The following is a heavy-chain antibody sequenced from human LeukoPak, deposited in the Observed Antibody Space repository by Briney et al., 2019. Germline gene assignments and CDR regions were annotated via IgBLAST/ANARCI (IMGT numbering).Heavy chain of an antibody. CDR3: ARHITARQNFDF. CDR1: GFTLIDYY. J-gene: IGHJ4*02. V-gene: IGHV3-11*01. D-gene: IGHD6-6*01. Sequence: PGGSLRLSCAASGFTLIDYYMSWIRQAPGKGLEWLSYISSAGDIIFYVDSVKGRFTISRDNAKNSLYLQMNSLRAEDTAVFYCARHITARQNFDFWGQGTLVTVSS. CDR2: ISSAGDII.